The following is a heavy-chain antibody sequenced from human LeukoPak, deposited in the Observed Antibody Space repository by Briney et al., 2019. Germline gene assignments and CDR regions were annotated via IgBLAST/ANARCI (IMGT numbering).Heavy chain of an antibody. CDR3: ARDRAVAGFRFDY. Sequence: ASVKVSCKASGYTFTSYYMHWVRQAPGQGLEWMGVINPIGVATNYLQKFHGRVTITTDASTTTDYMETCSLSYDDTAVYYYARDRAVAGFRFDYWGQGTLVTVSS. J-gene: IGHJ4*02. D-gene: IGHD6-19*01. CDR2: INPIGVAT. CDR1: GYTFTSYY. V-gene: IGHV1-46*01.